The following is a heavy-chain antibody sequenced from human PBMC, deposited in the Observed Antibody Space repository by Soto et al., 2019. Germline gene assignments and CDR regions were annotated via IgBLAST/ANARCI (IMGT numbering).Heavy chain of an antibody. V-gene: IGHV1-69*06. Sequence: GASVKVSCKASGYTFTDYHVHWVRQAPGQGLGWMGGIIPIFGTANYAQKFQGRVTITADKSTSTAYMELSSLRSEDTAVYYCARATPPPYYDILTGYYGFDYYYGMDVWGQGTTVTVSS. J-gene: IGHJ6*02. CDR1: GYTFTDYH. CDR3: ARATPPPYYDILTGYYGFDYYYGMDV. CDR2: IIPIFGTA. D-gene: IGHD3-9*01.